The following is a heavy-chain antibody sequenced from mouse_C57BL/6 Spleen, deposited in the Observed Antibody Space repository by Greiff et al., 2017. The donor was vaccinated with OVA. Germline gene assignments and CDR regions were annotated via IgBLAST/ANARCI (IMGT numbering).Heavy chain of an antibody. D-gene: IGHD2-1*01. Sequence: QVQLQQPGAELVKPGASVKLSCKASGYTFTSYWMHWVKQRPGRGLEWIGRIDPNSGGTKYNEKFKSKATLTVDKPSSTAYMQLSRLTAEDSAVYDCARWSYGNFWYFDVWGTGTTVTVSS. CDR2: IDPNSGGT. V-gene: IGHV1-72*01. J-gene: IGHJ1*03. CDR3: ARWSYGNFWYFDV. CDR1: GYTFTSYW.